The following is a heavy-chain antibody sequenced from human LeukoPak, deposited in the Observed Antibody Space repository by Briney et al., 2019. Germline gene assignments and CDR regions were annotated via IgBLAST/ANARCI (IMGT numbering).Heavy chain of an antibody. CDR3: TTERSGISYWDY. CDR2: IKSKTDGGTT. Sequence: PGGSLRLSCAASGFTFSNAWMSWVRQAPGKGLEWVGRIKSKTDGGTTDYAAPVKGRFTISRDDSKNTLYLQMNSLKTEDTAVYYCTTERSGISYWDYWGQGTLVTVSS. D-gene: IGHD1-14*01. J-gene: IGHJ4*02. V-gene: IGHV3-15*01. CDR1: GFTFSNAW.